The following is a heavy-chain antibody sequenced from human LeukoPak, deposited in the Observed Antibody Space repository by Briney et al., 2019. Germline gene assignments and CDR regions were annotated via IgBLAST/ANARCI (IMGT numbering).Heavy chain of an antibody. CDR3: AREGDPGTTNRGDAFDI. CDR1: RFTFSSYW. D-gene: IGHD3-10*01. J-gene: IGHJ3*02. CDR2: IKQDGSEK. V-gene: IGHV3-7*01. Sequence: PGGSLRLSCAASRFTFSSYWMSWVRQAPGKGLEWVANIKQDGSEKYYVDSVKGRFTISRDKAKNSLYLQMNSLRAEDTAVYYCAREGDPGTTNRGDAFDIWGQGTMVTVSS.